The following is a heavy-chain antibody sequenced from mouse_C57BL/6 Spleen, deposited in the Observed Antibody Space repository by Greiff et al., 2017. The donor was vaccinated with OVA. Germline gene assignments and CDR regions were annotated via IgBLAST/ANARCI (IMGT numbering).Heavy chain of an antibody. CDR3: ARLGSSHWYFDV. CDR2: IYPRSGNT. Sequence: VQGVESGAELARPGASVKLSCKASGYTFTSYGISWVKQRTGQGLEWIGEIYPRSGNTYYNEKFKGKATLTADKSSSTAYMELRSLTSEDSAVYFCARLGSSHWYFDVWGTGTTVTVSS. D-gene: IGHD1-1*01. J-gene: IGHJ1*03. V-gene: IGHV1-81*01. CDR1: GYTFTSYG.